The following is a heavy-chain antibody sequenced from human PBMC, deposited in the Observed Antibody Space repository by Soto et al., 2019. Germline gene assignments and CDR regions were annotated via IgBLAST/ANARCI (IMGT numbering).Heavy chain of an antibody. D-gene: IGHD2-2*01. J-gene: IGHJ6*03. Sequence: PGGSLRLSCAASGFTFSSYSMNWVRQAPGKGLEWVSYISSSSSTIYYADSVKGRFTISRDNAKNSLYLQMNSLRDEDTAVYYCARLRRYPVVPRYYYYMDVWGKGTTVTVSS. CDR3: ARLRRYPVVPRYYYYMDV. CDR1: GFTFSSYS. V-gene: IGHV3-48*02. CDR2: ISSSSSTI.